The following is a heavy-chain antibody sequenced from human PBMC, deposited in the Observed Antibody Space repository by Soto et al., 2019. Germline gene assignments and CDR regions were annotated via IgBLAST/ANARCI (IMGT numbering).Heavy chain of an antibody. D-gene: IGHD5-12*01. CDR3: AKAWGDGYNPYFDY. V-gene: IGHV3-9*01. Sequence: EVQLVESGGGLVQPGRSLRLSCGASRFTVDDYAMHWVRQAQGKGLEWVSGISWNSGSIGYADSVKGRFTISRDNAKNSLYLQMNSLRAEDTALYYCAKAWGDGYNPYFDYWGQGTLVTVSS. CDR2: ISWNSGSI. J-gene: IGHJ4*02. CDR1: RFTVDDYA.